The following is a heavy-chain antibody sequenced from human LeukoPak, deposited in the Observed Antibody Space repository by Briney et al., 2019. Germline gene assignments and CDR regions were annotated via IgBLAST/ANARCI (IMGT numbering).Heavy chain of an antibody. Sequence: GGSLRLSCTVSGFTVSSNSMSWVRQAPGKGLEWVSFIYSDYTHYSDSVKGRFTISRDNSKNTLYLQMNSLRAEDTAVYYCARRAGAYSHPYDYWGQGTLVTVSS. J-gene: IGHJ4*02. CDR3: ARRAGAYSHPYDY. CDR2: IYSDYT. D-gene: IGHD4/OR15-4a*01. CDR1: GFTVSSNS. V-gene: IGHV3-53*01.